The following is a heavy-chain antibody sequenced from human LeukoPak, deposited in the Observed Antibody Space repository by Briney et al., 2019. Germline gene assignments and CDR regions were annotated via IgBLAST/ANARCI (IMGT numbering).Heavy chain of an antibody. J-gene: IGHJ4*02. CDR1: GFTFSSYG. V-gene: IGHV3-33*06. CDR3: AEPEGGYYDIRPD. D-gene: IGHD3-22*01. CDR2: IWYDGSNK. Sequence: GGSLRLSCAASGFTFSSYGMHWVRQAPGKGLEWVAVIWYDGSNKYYADSVKGRFTISRDNSKNTLYLQMNSLRAEDTAVYYCAEPEGGYYDIRPDWGQGTLVTVSS.